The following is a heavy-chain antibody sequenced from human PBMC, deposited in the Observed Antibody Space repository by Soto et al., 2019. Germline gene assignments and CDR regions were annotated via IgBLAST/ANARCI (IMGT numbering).Heavy chain of an antibody. Sequence: EVQLVESGGGLVKPGGSLRLSCAVSGFIFSDFTMNWVRQAPGKGLEWVASIGSSGGNSFYADSVKGRFIISRDNAKTSLELQNNSLRAEDTAVYYCAREKRHNSLGGRFGMDVWGQGTTVTVS. CDR2: IGSSGGNS. CDR1: GFIFSDFT. J-gene: IGHJ6*02. CDR3: AREKRHNSLGGRFGMDV. D-gene: IGHD1-1*01. V-gene: IGHV3-21*01.